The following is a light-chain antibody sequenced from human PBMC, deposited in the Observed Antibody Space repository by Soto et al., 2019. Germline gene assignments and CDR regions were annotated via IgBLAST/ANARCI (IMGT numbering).Light chain of an antibody. CDR2: KAS. J-gene: IGKJ1*01. CDR3: QQYNSYPCT. CDR1: QSISSW. V-gene: IGKV1-5*03. Sequence: DMQMTQSPSTLSAFAGDRVTITCRASQSISSWLAWYQQKPGKAPNLLIYKASSLESGVPSRFSGSGSGTEFTLTISSLQPDDFATYYCQQYNSYPCTFGQGTKVDIK.